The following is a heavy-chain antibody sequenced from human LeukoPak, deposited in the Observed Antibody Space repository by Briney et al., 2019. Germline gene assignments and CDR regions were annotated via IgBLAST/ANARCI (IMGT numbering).Heavy chain of an antibody. CDR3: ARDNYDSSGYYFD. CDR1: GFSISNHW. J-gene: IGHJ4*02. D-gene: IGHD3-22*01. V-gene: IGHV3-7*01. CDR2: IKQDGSEK. Sequence: PGGSLRLSCAASGFSISNHWMSWVRQAPGKGLEWVANIKQDGSEKWYVDSVKGRFTISRDNAKNTLYLQMNSLRAEDTAVYYCARDNYDSSGYYFDWGQGTLVTVSS.